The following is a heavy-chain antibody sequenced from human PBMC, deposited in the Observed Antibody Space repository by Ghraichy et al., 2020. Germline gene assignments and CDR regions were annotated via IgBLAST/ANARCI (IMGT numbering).Heavy chain of an antibody. CDR2: IYYTGST. CDR1: GGSIGSYY. J-gene: IGHJ4*02. V-gene: IGHV4-59*01. CDR3: ARDRDYYGSGSYYLQY. Sequence: SETLSLTCTVSGGSIGSYYWSWIRQPPGKGLEWVGYIYYTGSTNYNPSLKSRVTISVDTSKNQFSLKLNSVTAADTAVYYCARDRDYYGSGSYYLQYWGQGTLVTVSS. D-gene: IGHD3-10*01.